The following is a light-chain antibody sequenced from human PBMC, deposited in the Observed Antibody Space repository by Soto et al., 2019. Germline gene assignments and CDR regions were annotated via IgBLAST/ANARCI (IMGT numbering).Light chain of an antibody. CDR1: QSVSNNY. CDR3: QQYGSSGT. V-gene: IGKV3-20*01. Sequence: TQSPATLSLSPGERSTLSCRASQSVSNNYLAWYQQKPGQAPRLLIYGASNRATGIPDRFSGSGSGTDFTLTISRLEPEDFAVYYCQQYGSSGTFGQGTKVDIK. J-gene: IGKJ1*01. CDR2: GAS.